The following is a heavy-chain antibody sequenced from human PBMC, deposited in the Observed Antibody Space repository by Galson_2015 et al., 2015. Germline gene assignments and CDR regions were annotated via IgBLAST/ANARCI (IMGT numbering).Heavy chain of an antibody. CDR1: GFTFSNAW. Sequence: SLRLSCAASGFTFSNAWMSWVRQAPGKGLEWVGRIRSKTDGGTTDYAAPVKGRFTISRDDSKNTLYLQMNSLKTEDTAVYYCTTNYGDYKADGYWGQGTLVTVSS. CDR2: IRSKTDGGTT. J-gene: IGHJ4*02. CDR3: TTNYGDYKADGY. V-gene: IGHV3-15*01. D-gene: IGHD4-17*01.